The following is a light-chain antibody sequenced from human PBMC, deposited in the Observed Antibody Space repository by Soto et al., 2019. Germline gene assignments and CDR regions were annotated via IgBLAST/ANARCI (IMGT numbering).Light chain of an antibody. CDR2: GAS. CDR3: QQYGSSPRT. CDR1: QSVSGSY. V-gene: IGKV3-20*01. J-gene: IGKJ1*01. Sequence: EIVLAQSPGTLSLSSGERATLSCRASQSVSGSYLAWYQHKPGQAPRLLIYGASSRATGIPDRFSGSGSGTDFTLTISRLEPEYFAVYYCQQYGSSPRTFGQGTKVDIK.